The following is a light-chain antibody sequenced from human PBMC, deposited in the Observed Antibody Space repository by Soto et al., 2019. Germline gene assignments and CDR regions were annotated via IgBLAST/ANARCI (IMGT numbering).Light chain of an antibody. CDR3: QQYNGWPPKT. CDR1: QSISTN. Sequence: EIVMTQSPATLSVSPGERVTLSCRASQSISTNLAWYQQTPGQAPRLLIFDASSRAAGIPARFSGSGSGTELTLTICSLQPEDFAVYYCQQYNGWPPKTFGQGT. CDR2: DAS. V-gene: IGKV3-15*01. J-gene: IGKJ1*01.